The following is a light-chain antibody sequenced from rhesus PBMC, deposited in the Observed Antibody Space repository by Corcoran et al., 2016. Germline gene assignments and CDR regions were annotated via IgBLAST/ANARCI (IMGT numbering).Light chain of an antibody. CDR3: QQYNSLPYS. CDR1: QGISSY. CDR2: SAN. V-gene: IGKV1-32*01. J-gene: IGKJ2*01. Sequence: DIQMTQSPSSLSASVGDRVTITCRASQGISSYLNWYQQKPGKAPKLLIYSANRLESGVPSRVSCRGSGTVFTITISSLQPEEFATYYCQQYNSLPYSFGQGTKVEIK.